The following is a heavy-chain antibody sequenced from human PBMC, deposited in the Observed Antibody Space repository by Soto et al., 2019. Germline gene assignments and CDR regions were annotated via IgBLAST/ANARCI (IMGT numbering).Heavy chain of an antibody. CDR2: ISGSGDSI. J-gene: IGHJ4*02. V-gene: IGHV3-23*01. Sequence: HPGGSLRLSCAASGFPFSSYAMSWVRQAPGKGLEWVSGISGSGDSIYYADSVKGRFTISRDNSKNTLYLQMNSLGAEDTAVYYCAKTVPGTKYWGQGTLVTVSS. D-gene: IGHD6-19*01. CDR1: GFPFSSYA. CDR3: AKTVPGTKY.